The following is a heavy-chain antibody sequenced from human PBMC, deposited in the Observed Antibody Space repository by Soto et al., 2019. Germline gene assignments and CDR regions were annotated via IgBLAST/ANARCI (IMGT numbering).Heavy chain of an antibody. CDR1: GYTFTSYQ. V-gene: IGHV1-46*01. J-gene: IGHJ6*02. D-gene: IGHD3-3*01. CDR2: INPSGGRI. CDR3: ARDGPPTTTGVGPSYTMDV. Sequence: QMQLVQSEAEVKKPGVSVKVSCKASGYTFTSYQMHWVRQDPGQGLERMGIINPSGGRITYAPRCQGRVMMTRCTSTNTVYMELRSLRSEDTAVYYCARDGPPTTTGVGPSYTMDVWGQGTTVTVS.